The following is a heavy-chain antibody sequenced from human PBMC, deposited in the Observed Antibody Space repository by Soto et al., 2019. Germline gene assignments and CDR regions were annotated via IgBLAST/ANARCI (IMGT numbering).Heavy chain of an antibody. Sequence: PGGSLRLSCAASGFTFSSYNMNWVRQAPGKGLEWVSSISSSSSHIYYADSVKGRFTISRDNAKNSLYLQMHSLRAEDTAVYYCAIVLYYDNSAYNLWGQGTLVTVSS. CDR2: ISSSSSHI. V-gene: IGHV3-21*01. D-gene: IGHD3-22*01. CDR3: AIVLYYDNSAYNL. J-gene: IGHJ4*02. CDR1: GFTFSSYN.